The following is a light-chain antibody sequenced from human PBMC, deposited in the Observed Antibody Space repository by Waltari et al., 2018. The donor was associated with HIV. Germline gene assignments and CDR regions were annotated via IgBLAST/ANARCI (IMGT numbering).Light chain of an antibody. Sequence: QSVLTQPPSVSGAPGQRVTISCTGSSSNIGAGYHVHWYQQLPGTAHKPLIYGNINLPSGVPDRFSGSKSGTSDSLAITGLQAEDEADYYCQSHDSSLSGYVFGPGTKVTVL. V-gene: IGLV1-40*01. CDR2: GNI. J-gene: IGLJ1*01. CDR1: SSNIGAGYH. CDR3: QSHDSSLSGYV.